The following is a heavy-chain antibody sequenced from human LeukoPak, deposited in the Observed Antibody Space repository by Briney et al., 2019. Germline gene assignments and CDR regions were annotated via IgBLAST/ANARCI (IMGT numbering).Heavy chain of an antibody. CDR2: ISGGGGNT. V-gene: IGHV3-23*01. Sequence: PGGSLRPSCAASGFTFSMYAMSWVRQAPGKGLKWVSSISGGGGNTYYADSVKGRFTISRDNFKNTLHLQMNSLRVEDTAVYYCVQLMGNQLLGKGWTDSWGQGTLVTVSS. D-gene: IGHD3/OR15-3a*01. CDR3: VQLMGNQLLGKGWTDS. CDR1: GFTFSMYA. J-gene: IGHJ5*02.